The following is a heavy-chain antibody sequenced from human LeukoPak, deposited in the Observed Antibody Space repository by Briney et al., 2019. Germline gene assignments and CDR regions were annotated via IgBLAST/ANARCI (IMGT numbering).Heavy chain of an antibody. V-gene: IGHV3-21*01. CDR3: ARTDYYDKSIDY. Sequence: MAGGSLRLSCSASGFTFSSYSMNWVRQAPGKGLDGVSSISTVSRFIYYADSVKGRFTISRDIAKNSLYLQMNSLRAEDTAVYYCARTDYYDKSIDYWGQGTLVTVSS. D-gene: IGHD3-22*01. CDR2: ISTVSRFI. J-gene: IGHJ4*02. CDR1: GFTFSSYS.